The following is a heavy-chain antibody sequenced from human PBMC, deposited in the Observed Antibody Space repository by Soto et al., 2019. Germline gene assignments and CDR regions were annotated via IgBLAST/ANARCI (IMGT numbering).Heavy chain of an antibody. Sequence: VQLVQSGDEVKKPGSSVKVSCKASGGTFSSYAISWVRQAPGQGLEWMGEIIPIFGTANYAQKFQGRVTITADESTSTAYMELSSLRSEDTAVYYCARDRGPSSGYYPYWFDPWGQGTLVTVSS. CDR1: GGTFSSYA. J-gene: IGHJ5*02. D-gene: IGHD3-22*01. CDR2: IIPIFGTA. V-gene: IGHV1-69*12. CDR3: ARDRGPSSGYYPYWFDP.